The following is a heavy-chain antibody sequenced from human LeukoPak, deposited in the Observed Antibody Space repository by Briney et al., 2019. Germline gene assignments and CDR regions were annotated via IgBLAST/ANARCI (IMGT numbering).Heavy chain of an antibody. CDR1: GYSFTSYW. Sequence: VESLKISCKGSGYSFTSYWICWVRQIPRKGLEWMGIIYPGDSDTRYSPSFQGQVTISADKSISTAYLQWSSLKASDTAMYYCARRLGYSYGFGSLQRYYIDYWGQGTLVTVSS. D-gene: IGHD5-18*01. J-gene: IGHJ4*02. V-gene: IGHV5-51*01. CDR2: IYPGDSDT. CDR3: ARRLGYSYGFGSLQRYYIDY.